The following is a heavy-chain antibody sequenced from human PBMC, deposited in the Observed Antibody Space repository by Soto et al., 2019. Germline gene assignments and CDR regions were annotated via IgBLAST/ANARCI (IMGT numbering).Heavy chain of an antibody. CDR3: ARDRRAYSSSAGEFDY. CDR1: GYTFTSCY. J-gene: IGHJ4*02. CDR2: INPSGGST. D-gene: IGHD6-6*01. V-gene: IGHV1-46*01. Sequence: ASVKVSCKASGYTFTSCYMHWVRQAPGQGLEWMGIINPSGGSTSYAQKFQGRVTMTRDTSTSTVYMELSSLRSEDTAVYYCARDRRAYSSSAGEFDYWGQGTLVTVSS.